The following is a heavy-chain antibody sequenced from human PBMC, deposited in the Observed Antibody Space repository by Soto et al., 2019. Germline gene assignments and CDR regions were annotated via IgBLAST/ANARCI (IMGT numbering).Heavy chain of an antibody. CDR1: GFTVSSNY. J-gene: IGHJ4*02. V-gene: IGHV3-53*02. D-gene: IGHD3-22*01. Sequence: EVQLVETGGGLIQPGGSLRLSCAASGFTVSSNYMSWVRQAPGKGLEWVSVIYSGGSTYYADSVKGRFTISRDNSKNTLYRQMNSLRAEDTAVYYCASSLTDNSSGSKFDYWGQGTLVTVSS. CDR3: ASSLTDNSSGSKFDY. CDR2: IYSGGST.